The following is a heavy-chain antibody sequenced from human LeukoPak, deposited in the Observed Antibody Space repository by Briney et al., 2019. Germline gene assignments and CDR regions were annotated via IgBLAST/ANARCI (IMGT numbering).Heavy chain of an antibody. J-gene: IGHJ4*02. Sequence: PSETLSLTCAVYGGSFSGYYWSWIRQPPGKGLEWIGEINHSGSTNYNPSLKSRVTISVDTSKNQFSLKLSSVTAADTAVYYCACLDYYDSSGYYYPDYWGQGTLVTVSS. D-gene: IGHD3-22*01. CDR3: ACLDYYDSSGYYYPDY. CDR1: GGSFSGYY. V-gene: IGHV4-34*01. CDR2: INHSGST.